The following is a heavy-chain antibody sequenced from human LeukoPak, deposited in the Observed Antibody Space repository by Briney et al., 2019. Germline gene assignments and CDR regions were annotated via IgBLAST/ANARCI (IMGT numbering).Heavy chain of an antibody. Sequence: PGGSLRLSCVASGFTFSSYWMSWVRQAPGKGLEWVANIKQDGSEKYYVDSVKGRFTISRDNAKNSLYLQMNSLRAEDTAVYYCARAKVTYDFWSGYYEFDYWGQGTLVTVSS. CDR2: IKQDGSEK. J-gene: IGHJ4*02. V-gene: IGHV3-7*01. CDR1: GFTFSSYW. D-gene: IGHD3-3*01. CDR3: ARAKVTYDFWSGYYEFDY.